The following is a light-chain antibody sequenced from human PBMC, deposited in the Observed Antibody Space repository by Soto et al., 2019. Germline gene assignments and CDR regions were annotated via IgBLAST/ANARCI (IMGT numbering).Light chain of an antibody. J-gene: IGKJ5*01. CDR2: GAS. CDR3: QQYNNWPLT. Sequence: ERVMTQSKATLSVSPGERATLPCRASQSVSSNLAWYQQKPGQAPRLLIYGASTRATGIPARFSGSGSGTEFTLTISSLQSEDFAVYYCQQYNNWPLTFGQGTRLEI. CDR1: QSVSSN. V-gene: IGKV3-15*01.